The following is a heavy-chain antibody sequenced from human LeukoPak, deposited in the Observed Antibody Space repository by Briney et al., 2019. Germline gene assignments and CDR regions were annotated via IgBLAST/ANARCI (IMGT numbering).Heavy chain of an antibody. D-gene: IGHD2-21*01. J-gene: IGHJ5*02. CDR2: IFTSGST. Sequence: SETLSLTCTVSGGSISSYCWSWVRQPPGKGLDWIGYIFTSGSTDYNPSPKSRVTMSVDTSKNQLSMELRFLTAADTAVYYCATSHDVKTAPYDLWGQGTLVTVSS. V-gene: IGHV4-4*09. CDR3: ATSHDVKTAPYDL. CDR1: GGSISSYC.